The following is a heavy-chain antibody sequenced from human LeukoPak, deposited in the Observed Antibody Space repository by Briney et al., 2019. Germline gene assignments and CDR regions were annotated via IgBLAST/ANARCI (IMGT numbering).Heavy chain of an antibody. D-gene: IGHD2-15*01. J-gene: IGHJ4*02. Sequence: ETXSLTCTVSGYSISSGYDWGWIRQAPGKGLEWVSSIREFDENTYYADSVKGRFTMSIDNSRNTLYLQMNNLRAEDTAVYYCATRGYCSVASCSQTPYYFDHWGQGTLVTVSS. CDR2: IREFDENT. V-gene: IGHV3-23*01. CDR3: ATRGYCSVASCSQTPYYFDH. CDR1: GYSISSGYD.